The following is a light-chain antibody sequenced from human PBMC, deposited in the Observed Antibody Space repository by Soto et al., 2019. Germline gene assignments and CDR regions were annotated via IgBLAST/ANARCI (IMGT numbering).Light chain of an antibody. Sequence: EIVMTQSPATLSVSPGERATLSCRASQSVSANLAWYQQKPGQAPRLLIYGASRRATGIPARFSGSGSGTEFTLTISSLQSEEFAVYYCQQYNIWPRGTFGPGTKVEIK. CDR3: QQYNIWPRGT. V-gene: IGKV3-15*01. CDR2: GAS. CDR1: QSVSAN. J-gene: IGKJ1*01.